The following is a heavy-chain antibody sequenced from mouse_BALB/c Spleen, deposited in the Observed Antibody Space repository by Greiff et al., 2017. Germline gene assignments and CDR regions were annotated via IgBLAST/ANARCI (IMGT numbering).Heavy chain of an antibody. CDR3: ARKWAVGYYAMDY. D-gene: IGHD6-1*01. Sequence: EVQLQQSGPELVKPGASVKMSCKASGYTFTSYVMHWVKQKPGQGLEWIGYINPYNDGTKYNEKFKGKATLTSDNSSSTAYMELSSLTSEDSAVYYCARKWAVGYYAMDYWGQGTSVTVSS. J-gene: IGHJ4*01. V-gene: IGHV1-14*01. CDR2: INPYNDGT. CDR1: GYTFTSYV.